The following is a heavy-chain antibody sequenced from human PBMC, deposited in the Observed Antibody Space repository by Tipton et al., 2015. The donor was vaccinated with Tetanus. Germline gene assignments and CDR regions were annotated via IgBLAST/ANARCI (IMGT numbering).Heavy chain of an antibody. V-gene: IGHV3-23*01. CDR3: AKLKSRGDSSAIEH. J-gene: IGHJ4*02. D-gene: IGHD2-21*02. Sequence: SLRLSCAASKFSFSRHSMNWVRQAPGEGLEWVSGVSASGNTNYADSVDGRFTISRDNAKNTMYLQMNSLRAEDTATYYCAKLKSRGDSSAIEHWGQGTQVTVSS. CDR1: KFSFSRHS. CDR2: VSASGNT.